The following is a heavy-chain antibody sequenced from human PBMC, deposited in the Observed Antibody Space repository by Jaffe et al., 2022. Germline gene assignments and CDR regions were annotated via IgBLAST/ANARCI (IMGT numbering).Heavy chain of an antibody. V-gene: IGHV4-59*13. J-gene: IGHJ4*02. Sequence: QVQLQESGPGLVNPSETLSLTCTVSGGSISSYYWSWIRQPPGKGPEWIGHIYYSGTTNYNPSLKSRVSISVDTSKNQFSLKLSSVTAADTAVYYCARGALAYGSGSYFDYWGQGTLVTVSS. CDR3: ARGALAYGSGSYFDY. D-gene: IGHD3-10*01. CDR2: IYYSGTT. CDR1: GGSISSYY.